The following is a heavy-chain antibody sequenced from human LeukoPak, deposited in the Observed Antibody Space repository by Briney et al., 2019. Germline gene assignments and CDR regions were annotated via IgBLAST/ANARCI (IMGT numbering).Heavy chain of an antibody. J-gene: IGHJ4*02. CDR1: GFTFSSYS. CDR2: ISSSSTI. D-gene: IGHD6-13*01. V-gene: IGHV3-48*01. CDR3: AKEGGYSSSLPRLGYDY. Sequence: GRSLRLSCAASGFTFSSYSMNWVRQAPGKGLEWVSYISSSSTIYYADSVKGRFTISRDNSKNTLYLQMNSLGAEDTAVYYCAKEGGYSSSLPRLGYDYWGQGTLVTVSS.